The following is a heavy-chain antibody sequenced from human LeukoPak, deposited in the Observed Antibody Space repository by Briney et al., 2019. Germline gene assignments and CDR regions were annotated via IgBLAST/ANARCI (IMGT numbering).Heavy chain of an antibody. J-gene: IGHJ4*02. V-gene: IGHV3-74*01. Sequence: GGSLRLSCAASGFTFSSYWMHWVRQAPGKGLVWVSRINSDGSSTNHADSVKGRFTISRDNVKNTLYLQMNSLRAEDTAVYYCANSVGAKFDYWGQGTLVTVSS. D-gene: IGHD1-26*01. CDR1: GFTFSSYW. CDR3: ANSVGAKFDY. CDR2: INSDGSST.